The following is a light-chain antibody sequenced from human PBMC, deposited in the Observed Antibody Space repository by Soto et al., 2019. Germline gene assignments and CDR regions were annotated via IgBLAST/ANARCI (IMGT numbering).Light chain of an antibody. CDR3: GAWDDSLSAV. V-gene: IGLV1-51*01. J-gene: IGLJ2*01. CDR2: DNN. Sequence: QPVLTQPPSVSAAPGQKVTISCSGSNSNIGNNYVSWYQQLPGTAPKLLIYDNNKRPSGIPDRFSGSKSGTSATLGITGLQTGDEADYYCGAWDDSLSAVFGGGTKLTVL. CDR1: NSNIGNNY.